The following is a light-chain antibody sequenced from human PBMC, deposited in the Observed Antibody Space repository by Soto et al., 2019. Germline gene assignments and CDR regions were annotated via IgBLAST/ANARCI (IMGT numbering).Light chain of an antibody. CDR1: SHDIGGYNY. Sequence: QSALTQAASVSGSPGQSITISCTGTSHDIGGYNYVSWYQQHPGKAPKVLIYEVSNRPSGVSNRFSGSKSGNTASLTISGLQAEDEADYYCCSYTSSSTLVVFGGGTKLTVL. CDR2: EVS. V-gene: IGLV2-14*01. J-gene: IGLJ2*01. CDR3: CSYTSSSTLVV.